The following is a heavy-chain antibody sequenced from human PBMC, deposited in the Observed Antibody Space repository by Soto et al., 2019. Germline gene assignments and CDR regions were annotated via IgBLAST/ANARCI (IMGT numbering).Heavy chain of an antibody. CDR1: GFSLSTTGVG. CDR3: THRPAYDPSGAFDL. D-gene: IGHD3-22*01. Sequence: QITLKESGPTLVKPTQTLTLTCIFSGFSLSTTGVGVGWIRQPPGKAPEWLALIYWDDDRRYSASLKSRRTNSKDTSKNQVVLTMTHMHPVDTATYYCTHRPAYDPSGAFDLWGQGTEVTVSS. V-gene: IGHV2-5*02. J-gene: IGHJ4*02. CDR2: IYWDDDR.